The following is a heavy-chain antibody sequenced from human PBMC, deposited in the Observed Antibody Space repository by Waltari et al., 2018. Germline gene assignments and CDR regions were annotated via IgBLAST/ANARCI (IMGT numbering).Heavy chain of an antibody. CDR2: IYSGGST. Sequence: EVQLVESGGGLIQPGGSLRLSCAASGFTVSSNYLSWVRQAPGKGLEWVSVIYSGGSTYYADSVKGRFTISRDNSKNTLYLQMNSLRAEDTAVYYCARSRQLFQFDYWGQGTLVTVSS. J-gene: IGHJ4*02. D-gene: IGHD2-21*01. V-gene: IGHV3-53*01. CDR3: ARSRQLFQFDY. CDR1: GFTVSSNY.